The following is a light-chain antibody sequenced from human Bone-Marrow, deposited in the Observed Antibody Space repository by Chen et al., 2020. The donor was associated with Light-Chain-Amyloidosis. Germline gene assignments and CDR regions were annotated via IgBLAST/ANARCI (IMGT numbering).Light chain of an antibody. CDR1: NIGSTS. V-gene: IGLV3-21*02. Sequence: SYVLTQPYSVSVAPGQTATIACGGNNIGSTSVHWYQQTPGQAPLLVVYYDSDRPSGTPERWSGANTVNTATLTVRRGEAGTGADDYCRVGDRGDERPVFGGGANLTVL. CDR2: YDS. CDR3: RVGDRGDERPV. J-gene: IGLJ3*02.